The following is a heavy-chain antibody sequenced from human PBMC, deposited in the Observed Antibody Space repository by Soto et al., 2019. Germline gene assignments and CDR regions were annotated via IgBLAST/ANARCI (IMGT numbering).Heavy chain of an antibody. V-gene: IGHV1-69*01. D-gene: IGHD2-2*01. J-gene: IGHJ4*02. CDR1: GGTFSSYA. Sequence: QVQLVQSGAEVKKPGSSVKVSCKASGGTFSSYAISWVRQAPGQGLEWMGGIIPIFGTANYAQKFQGRVTITADEYTSTAYMELSSLRSEDTAVYYCARGGAGYCSSTSCQGYFDYWGQGTLVTVSS. CDR3: ARGGAGYCSSTSCQGYFDY. CDR2: IIPIFGTA.